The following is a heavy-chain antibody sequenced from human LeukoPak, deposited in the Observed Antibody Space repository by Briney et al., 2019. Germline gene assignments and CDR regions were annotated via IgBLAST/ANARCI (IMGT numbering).Heavy chain of an antibody. CDR3: ARDLTIWGWPGPDAFDI. CDR1: GFTFSRYS. J-gene: IGHJ3*02. CDR2: ISISSNYI. Sequence: GGSLRLSCAASGFTFSRYSMNRVRQAPGKGLEWVSSISISSNYIYYADSVKGRFTISRDNAKNSLYLQMNSLRAEDTAVYYCARDLTIWGWPGPDAFDIWGQGTMVTVSS. D-gene: IGHD3-10*01. V-gene: IGHV3-21*01.